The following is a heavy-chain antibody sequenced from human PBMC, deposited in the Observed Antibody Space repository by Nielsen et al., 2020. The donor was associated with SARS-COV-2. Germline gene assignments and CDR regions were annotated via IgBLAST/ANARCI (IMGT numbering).Heavy chain of an antibody. CDR2: ISSSGSTI. D-gene: IGHD3-22*01. Sequence: GESLKISCAASGFTFSDYYMSWIRQAPGKGLEWVSYISSSGSTIYYADSVKGRFTISRDNAKNSLYLQMNSLRAEDTAVYYCARGLYDSSGYYDYFDYWGQGTLVTVSS. J-gene: IGHJ4*02. CDR3: ARGLYDSSGYYDYFDY. V-gene: IGHV3-11*04. CDR1: GFTFSDYY.